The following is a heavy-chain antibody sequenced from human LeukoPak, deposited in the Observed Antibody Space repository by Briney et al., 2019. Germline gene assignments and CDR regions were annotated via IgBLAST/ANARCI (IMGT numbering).Heavy chain of an antibody. Sequence: SVKVSCNASGFAFTISAIESVRQARGQRLEWIGWIVVVSGNTKYAQKLQERVTITRDMSTSTAYMELSSLRSEDTAVYYCAAVDYFYGMDVWGQGTTVTVSS. CDR3: AAVDYFYGMDV. D-gene: IGHD2-2*03. V-gene: IGHV1-58*02. CDR2: IVVVSGNT. J-gene: IGHJ6*02. CDR1: GFAFTISA.